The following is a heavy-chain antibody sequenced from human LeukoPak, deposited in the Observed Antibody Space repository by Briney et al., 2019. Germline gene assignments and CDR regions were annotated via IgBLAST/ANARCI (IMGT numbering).Heavy chain of an antibody. V-gene: IGHV3-23*01. D-gene: IGHD2-15*01. Sequence: GGSLRLSCAASGFTFSSYAMSWVRQAPGKGLEWVSAISGSGGSTYYADSVKGRFTISRDNSKSTLYLQMNSLRAEDTAVYYCAKDHVGDSYFDYWGQGTLVTVSS. CDR3: AKDHVGDSYFDY. CDR2: ISGSGGST. J-gene: IGHJ4*02. CDR1: GFTFSSYA.